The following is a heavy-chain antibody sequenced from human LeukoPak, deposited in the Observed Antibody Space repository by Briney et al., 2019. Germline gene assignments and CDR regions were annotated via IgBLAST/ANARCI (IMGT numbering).Heavy chain of an antibody. D-gene: IGHD5-12*01. CDR1: GFTFSTYA. CDR2: ISGSGGST. Sequence: GGSLRLSCAASGFTFSTYAMSWVRQAPGKGLEWVSGISGSGGSTYYADSVKGRFTISRDNSKNALYLLMNSLRAEDTAVYYCAKGIVATILRNWFDPWGQGTLVTVSS. J-gene: IGHJ5*02. V-gene: IGHV3-23*01. CDR3: AKGIVATILRNWFDP.